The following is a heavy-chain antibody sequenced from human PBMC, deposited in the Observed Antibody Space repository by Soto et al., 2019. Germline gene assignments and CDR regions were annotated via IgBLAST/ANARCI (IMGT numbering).Heavy chain of an antibody. V-gene: IGHV3-48*02. CDR1: GFTFSSYS. D-gene: IGHD3-9*01. J-gene: IGHJ3*02. CDR3: ARVSLLRYFDWLLNDDAFDI. Sequence: PGGSLRLSCAASGFTFSSYSMNWVRQAPGKGLEWVSYISSSSSTIYYADSVKGRFTISRDNAKNSLYLQMNSLRDEDTAVYYCARVSLLRYFDWLLNDDAFDIWGQGTMVTVSS. CDR2: ISSSSSTI.